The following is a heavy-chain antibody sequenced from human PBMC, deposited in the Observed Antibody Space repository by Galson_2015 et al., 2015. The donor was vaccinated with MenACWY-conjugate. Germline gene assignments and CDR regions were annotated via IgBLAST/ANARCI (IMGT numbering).Heavy chain of an antibody. Sequence: SVKVSCKASGYTFSSYGISWVRQAPGQGLEWMGWISTNNGNTNYAQKFQGRVTMTTDTATSTAYTELRSLRSDDTAVYYCARVKKQGESDYFWGSYAYWGQGTLLTVSS. CDR3: ARVKKQGESDYFWGSYAY. D-gene: IGHD3-16*01. CDR1: GYTFSSYG. J-gene: IGHJ4*02. CDR2: ISTNNGNT. V-gene: IGHV1-18*04.